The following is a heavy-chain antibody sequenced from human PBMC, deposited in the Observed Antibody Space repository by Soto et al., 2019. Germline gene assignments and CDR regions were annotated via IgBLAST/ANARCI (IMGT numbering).Heavy chain of an antibody. V-gene: IGHV3-23*01. CDR2: ISGSGGST. Sequence: GGSLRLSCAASGFTFSSYAMSWVRQAPGKGLEWVSAISGSGGSTYYADSVKGRFTISRDNSKNTLYLQMNSLRAEDTAVYYCAKDPFRPVGATCFDYWGQGTLVTVSS. CDR3: AKDPFRPVGATCFDY. D-gene: IGHD1-26*01. J-gene: IGHJ4*02. CDR1: GFTFSSYA.